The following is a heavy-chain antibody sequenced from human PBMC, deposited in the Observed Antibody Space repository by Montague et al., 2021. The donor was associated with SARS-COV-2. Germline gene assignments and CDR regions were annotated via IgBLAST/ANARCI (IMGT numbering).Heavy chain of an antibody. CDR1: GGSISSHF. V-gene: IGHV4-59*11. D-gene: IGHD4-17*01. J-gene: IGHJ4*02. CDR2: INYSGGT. Sequence: SETLSLTCTVSGGSISSHFWSWIRQPPGKGLEWIGYINYSGGTNYNPSLKSRVTISVDTSKNQFSLKLSSVTAADTAVYYCARENTVTTFGGPYYIDSWGQGTLVTVSA. CDR3: ARENTVTTFGGPYYIDS.